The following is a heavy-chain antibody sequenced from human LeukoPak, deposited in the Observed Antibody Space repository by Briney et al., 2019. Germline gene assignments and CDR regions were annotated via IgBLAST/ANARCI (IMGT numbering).Heavy chain of an antibody. CDR2: IYSSGST. Sequence: PSETLSLTCTVAGFTISSISYYWDWIRQPPGKGLEWIGSIYSSGSTYYNPSLKSRVTISVDTSKNQFFLKLSSVTAAVAAVYCCARVWELSVALDIWGQERKDAVS. J-gene: IGHJ3*02. V-gene: IGHV4-39*07. CDR1: GFTISSISYY. D-gene: IGHD1-26*01. CDR3: ARVWELSVALDI.